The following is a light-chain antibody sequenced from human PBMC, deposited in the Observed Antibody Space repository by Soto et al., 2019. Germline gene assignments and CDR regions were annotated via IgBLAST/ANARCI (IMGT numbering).Light chain of an antibody. CDR1: QSFSSSY. CDR2: DAS. J-gene: IGKJ4*01. V-gene: IGKV3-11*01. CDR3: QQRSNWPSLT. Sequence: ESVLTQSPGTLSLSPGERATLSCRASQSFSSSYLAWYQHKPGQAPRLLISDASNRATGIPARFSGSGSETDFTLTISSLEPEDSAVYYCQQRSNWPSLTFGGGTKVDIK.